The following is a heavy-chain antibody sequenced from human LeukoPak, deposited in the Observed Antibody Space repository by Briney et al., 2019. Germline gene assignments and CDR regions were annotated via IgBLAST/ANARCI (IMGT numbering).Heavy chain of an antibody. J-gene: IGHJ4*02. V-gene: IGHV3-7*01. CDR3: VRGGDSSNRKRSLGF. CDR1: GFTFSSYW. Sequence: GGSLRLSCAASGFTFSSYWMSWVRQAPGKGLEWVANIKQDGSEKYYVDSVKGRFTISRDNAKNSLYLQMNSLRAEDTAVYYCVRGGDSSNRKRSLGFWGQGTLVTVSS. CDR2: IKQDGSEK. D-gene: IGHD6-13*01.